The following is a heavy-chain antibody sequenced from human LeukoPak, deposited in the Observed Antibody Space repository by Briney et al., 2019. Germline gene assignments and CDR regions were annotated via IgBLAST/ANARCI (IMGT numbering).Heavy chain of an antibody. CDR3: ARETDWSFDY. Sequence: PGGSLRLSCAASGFTFSSYSMNWVRQAPGKGLEWVANIKQDGSEKYYVDSVKGRFTISRDNAKNSLYLQMNSLRAEDTAVYYCARETDWSFDYWGQGTLVTVSS. CDR1: GFTFSSYS. D-gene: IGHD3-9*01. CDR2: IKQDGSEK. V-gene: IGHV3-7*01. J-gene: IGHJ4*02.